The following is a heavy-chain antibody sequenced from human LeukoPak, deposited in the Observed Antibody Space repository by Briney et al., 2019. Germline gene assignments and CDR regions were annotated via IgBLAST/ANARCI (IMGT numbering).Heavy chain of an antibody. V-gene: IGHV4-4*07. CDR1: GGSISSYY. CDR2: IYTSGST. D-gene: IGHD2-2*01. CDR3: ARDGVILGYCSSTSCPDAFDI. Sequence: PSETLSLTCTVSGGSISSYYWSWIRQPAGKGLEWIGRIYTSGSTDYNPSLKSRVTMSVDTSKNQFSLKLSSVTAADTAVYYCARDGVILGYCSSTSCPDAFDIWGQGTMVTVSS. J-gene: IGHJ3*02.